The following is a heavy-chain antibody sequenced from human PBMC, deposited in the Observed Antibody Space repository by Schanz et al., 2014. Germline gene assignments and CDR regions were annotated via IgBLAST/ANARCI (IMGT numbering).Heavy chain of an antibody. CDR3: VTEKRMESGTWAKAFDI. CDR1: GYTFTKYY. CDR2: INPYDDTI. D-gene: IGHD3-3*01. Sequence: QVQLVQSGAEVKKPGASVKVSCKASGYTFTKYYIHCVRQAPGQGLEWMGLINPYDDTIDYAKKFQGRFTMTRDTSTTTVYMELSSLRSDDTAMYYCVTEKRMESGTWAKAFDIWGQGTWVTVSS. J-gene: IGHJ3*02. V-gene: IGHV1-46*01.